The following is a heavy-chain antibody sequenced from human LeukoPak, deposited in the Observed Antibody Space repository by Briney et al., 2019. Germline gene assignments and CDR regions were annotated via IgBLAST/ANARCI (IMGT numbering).Heavy chain of an antibody. D-gene: IGHD3-16*02. CDR3: ARSDYDYVWGSYRHIDY. CDR2: IIPIFGTA. CDR1: GGTFSSYA. V-gene: IGHV1-69*13. Sequence: SVKVSCKASGGTFSSYAISWVRQAPGQGLEWMGGIIPIFGTANYAQKFQGRVTITADESTSTAYMELSSLRSEDTAVYYCARSDYDYVWGSYRHIDYWGQGTLVTVSS. J-gene: IGHJ4*02.